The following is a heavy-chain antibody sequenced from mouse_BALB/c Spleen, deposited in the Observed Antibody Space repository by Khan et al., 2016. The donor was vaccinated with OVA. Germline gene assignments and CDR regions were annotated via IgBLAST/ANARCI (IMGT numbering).Heavy chain of an antibody. CDR1: GFSLTSYG. CDR2: IWSGGST. V-gene: IGHV2-2*02. Sequence: QIQLVQSGPGLVQPSQSLSITCTVSGFSLTSYGIHWVRQSPGKGLEWLGVIWSGGSTDYSAAFISRLSISKDNSKSQVFFKMNSLQANDTAIYXCARNYDYDEGLAYWGQGTLVTGSA. CDR3: ARNYDYDEGLAY. J-gene: IGHJ3*01. D-gene: IGHD2-4*01.